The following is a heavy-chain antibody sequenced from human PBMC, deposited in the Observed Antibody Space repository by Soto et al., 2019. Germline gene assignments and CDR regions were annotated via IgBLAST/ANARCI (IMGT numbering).Heavy chain of an antibody. V-gene: IGHV1-69*12. CDR2: IIPIFDTA. CDR1: GGTFSSYA. J-gene: IGHJ6*02. CDR3: ARHDCISSSCYYYYSYGMDV. Sequence: QVQLVQSGAEVKKPGSSVKVSCKASGGTFSSYAISWVRQAPGQGLEWMGGIIPIFDTANYAQKFQGRVTIPGDEAPGTASMELSSLRSEDTAVYYCARHDCISSSCYYYYSYGMDVWGQGTTVTVSS. D-gene: IGHD2-2*01.